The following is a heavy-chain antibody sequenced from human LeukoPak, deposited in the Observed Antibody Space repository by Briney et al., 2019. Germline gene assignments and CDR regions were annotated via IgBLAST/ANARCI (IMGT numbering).Heavy chain of an antibody. CDR2: IYYSGST. CDR3: ARDLGIAAAGDYYYYYGMDV. J-gene: IGHJ6*02. V-gene: IGHV4-59*01. D-gene: IGHD6-13*01. Sequence: PSETLSLTCTVSGGSISSYYWSWIRQPPGKGLEWIGYIYYSGSTNYNPSLKSRVTISVDTSKNQFSLKLSPVTAADTAVYYCARDLGIAAAGDYYYYYGMDVWGQGTTVTVSS. CDR1: GGSISSYY.